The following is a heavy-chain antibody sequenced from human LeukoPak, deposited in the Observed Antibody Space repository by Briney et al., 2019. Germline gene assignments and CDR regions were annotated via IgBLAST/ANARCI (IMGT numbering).Heavy chain of an antibody. J-gene: IGHJ3*02. Sequence: SETLSLTCAVYGGSFSGYYWSWIRQPPGKGLEWIGYIYYSGSTNYNPSLKSRVTISVDTSKNQFSLKLSSVTAADTAVYYCARQLYYDSSGYYYVESAEPAFDIWGQGTMVTVSS. CDR3: ARQLYYDSSGYYYVESAEPAFDI. V-gene: IGHV4-59*08. D-gene: IGHD3-22*01. CDR1: GGSFSGYY. CDR2: IYYSGST.